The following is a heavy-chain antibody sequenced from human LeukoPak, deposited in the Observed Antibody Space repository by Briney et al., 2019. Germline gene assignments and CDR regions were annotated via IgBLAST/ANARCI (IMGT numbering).Heavy chain of an antibody. Sequence: GGSLRLSCAASGFTFSSYGMHWVRQAPGKGLEWVAVTWYDGRNNYYAASVKGRFTISRDDSKTTVYLLMNSLRAEDTAVYYCAREVTPLYFHYGMDVWGEGTTVTVSS. V-gene: IGHV3-33*01. CDR3: AREVTPLYFHYGMDV. CDR1: GFTFSSYG. D-gene: IGHD4-23*01. J-gene: IGHJ6*01. CDR2: TWYDGRNN.